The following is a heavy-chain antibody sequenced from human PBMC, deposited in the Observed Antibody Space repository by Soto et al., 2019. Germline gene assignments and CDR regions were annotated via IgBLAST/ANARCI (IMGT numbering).Heavy chain of an antibody. CDR3: AKGGSYTSSSRSDC. J-gene: IGHJ4*02. D-gene: IGHD6-6*01. CDR1: GFTLSGVD. Sequence: QVQLVESGGGVVQPGTSLRLSCSASGFTLSGVDMHWVRQAPGKGLVWVAVMSYDGRNQYYADSVKVRFTVSRDSSKSTLYLQMNSLRTEDAAVYYCAKGGSYTSSSRSDCWGQGTLVTVSS. V-gene: IGHV3-30*18. CDR2: MSYDGRNQ.